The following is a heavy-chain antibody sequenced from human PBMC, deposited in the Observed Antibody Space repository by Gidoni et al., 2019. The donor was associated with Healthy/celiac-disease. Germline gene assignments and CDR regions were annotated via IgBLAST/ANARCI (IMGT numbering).Heavy chain of an antibody. Sequence: QLQLQESGPGLVKPSETLSPPSPFPVGSLTRSSYYWGWIRQPPGKGLEGIGSIYYSGSTYYNPSLKSRVTISVDTSKNQFSLKLSSVTAADTAVYYCARDHSLYSSSWYGTWGQGTLVTVSS. CDR1: VGSLTRSSYY. CDR2: IYYSGST. D-gene: IGHD6-13*01. J-gene: IGHJ5*02. CDR3: ARDHSLYSSSWYGT. V-gene: IGHV4-39*07.